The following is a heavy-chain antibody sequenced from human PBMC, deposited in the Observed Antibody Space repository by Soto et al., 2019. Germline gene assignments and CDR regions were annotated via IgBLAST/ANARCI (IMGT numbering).Heavy chain of an antibody. CDR1: GGSFSGYY. CDR2: INHSGST. CDR3: GIGYYYYGMDV. V-gene: IGHV4-34*01. Sequence: SETLSLTCAVYGGSFSGYYWSWIRQPPGKGLEWIGEINHSGSTNYNPSLKSRVTISVDTSKNQFSLKLSSVTAADTAVYYCGIGYYYYGMDVWGQGTTVTVSS. J-gene: IGHJ6*02.